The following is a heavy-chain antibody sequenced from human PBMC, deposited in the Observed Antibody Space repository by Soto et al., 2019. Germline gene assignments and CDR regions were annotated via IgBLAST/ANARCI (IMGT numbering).Heavy chain of an antibody. CDR2: ISGSGGST. J-gene: IGHJ4*02. CDR3: AKDWDYDYYFDY. CDR1: GSTFSSYA. D-gene: IGHD3-16*01. V-gene: IGHV3-23*01. Sequence: PGGSLRLSCAASGSTFSSYAMSWVRQAPGKGLEWVSAISGSGGSTYCTDSVKGRFTISRDNSKNTLYLQRSSLRAEDTAVYYCAKDWDYDYYFDYWGQGTLVTVSS.